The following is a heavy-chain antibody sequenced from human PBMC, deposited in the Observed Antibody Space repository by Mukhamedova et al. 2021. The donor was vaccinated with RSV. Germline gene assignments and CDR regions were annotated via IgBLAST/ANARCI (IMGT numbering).Heavy chain of an antibody. D-gene: IGHD3-22*01. CDR3: ARIDPTDYYDSSGYFDY. CDR1: SYY. CDR2: IYYSGST. Sequence: SYYWGWIRQPPGKGLEWIGSIYYSGSTYYNPSLKSRVTISVDTSKNQFSLKLSSVTAADTAVYYCARIDPTDYYDSSGYFDYWG. J-gene: IGHJ4*01. V-gene: IGHV4-39*01.